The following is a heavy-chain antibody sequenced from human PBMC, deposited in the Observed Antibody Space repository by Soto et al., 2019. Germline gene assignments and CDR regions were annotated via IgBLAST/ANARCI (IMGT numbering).Heavy chain of an antibody. CDR2: INTGNAYA. CDR1: GYTFTRYA. Sequence: ASVKVSCKVSGYTFTRYAMHWVRQAPGQRPEWMGWINTGNAYAKYSEKFQGRLIITRDTSASTGYMELSSLKPEDTAVYYCARDWDYWGQGTQVTVSS. CDR3: ARDWDY. V-gene: IGHV1-3*04. J-gene: IGHJ4*02.